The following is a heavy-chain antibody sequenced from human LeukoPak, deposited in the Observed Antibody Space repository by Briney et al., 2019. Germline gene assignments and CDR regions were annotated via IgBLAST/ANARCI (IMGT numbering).Heavy chain of an antibody. D-gene: IGHD6-13*01. J-gene: IGHJ4*02. V-gene: IGHV3-48*01. CDR1: GFTFSKYW. CDR3: ARGGPSSSWTYDY. Sequence: GGSLRLSCAASGFTFSKYWMNWVRQAPGKGLEWVSYISSSSSTIYYADSVKGRFTIFRDNAKNSLYLQMNSLRAEDTAVYYCARGGPSSSWTYDYWGQGTLVTVSS. CDR2: ISSSSSTI.